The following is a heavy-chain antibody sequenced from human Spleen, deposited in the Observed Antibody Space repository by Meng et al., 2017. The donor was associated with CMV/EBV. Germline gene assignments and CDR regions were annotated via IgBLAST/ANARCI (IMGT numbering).Heavy chain of an antibody. J-gene: IGHJ4*02. V-gene: IGHV4-61*08. D-gene: IGHD6-19*01. Sequence: GSVLSVGYYWSWIRQPPGKGLEWIGFVSYSGTTNYNPSLKSRITISVDTSKNQFSLKLSSVTAADTAVYYCARGDGSGWYGDSYFDYWGQGTLVTVSS. CDR1: GSVLSVGYY. CDR2: VSYSGTT. CDR3: ARGDGSGWYGDSYFDY.